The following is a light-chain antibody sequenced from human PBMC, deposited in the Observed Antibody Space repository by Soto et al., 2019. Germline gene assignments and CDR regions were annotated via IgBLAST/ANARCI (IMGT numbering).Light chain of an antibody. Sequence: QSALTQPASVSGSPGQSITISCTGTSSDVGGYDHVSWYQQHPGKAPKLIIYDVTVRPSGISPRFSGSKSDNTASLAVSGLQPEDEGDYYCSSYTNKDTLLFGGGTKVTVL. J-gene: IGLJ3*02. CDR3: SSYTNKDTLL. V-gene: IGLV2-14*03. CDR1: SSDVGGYDH. CDR2: DVT.